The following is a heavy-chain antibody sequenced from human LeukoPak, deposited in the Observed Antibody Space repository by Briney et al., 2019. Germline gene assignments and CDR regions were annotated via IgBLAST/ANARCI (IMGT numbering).Heavy chain of an antibody. Sequence: GGSLRLSCAASGFTFSSYSMNWVRQAPGKGLEWVSYMSSSGSYIYNADSVKGRFTISRDNAKNSLYLQMNSLRAEDTAVYYCVKSSWFDSFDYWGQGTLVTVSS. V-gene: IGHV3-21*04. CDR1: GFTFSSYS. CDR2: MSSSGSYI. D-gene: IGHD6-13*01. J-gene: IGHJ4*02. CDR3: VKSSWFDSFDY.